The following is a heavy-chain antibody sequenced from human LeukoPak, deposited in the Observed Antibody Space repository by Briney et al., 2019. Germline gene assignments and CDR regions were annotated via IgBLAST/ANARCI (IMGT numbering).Heavy chain of an antibody. V-gene: IGHV3-66*01. Sequence: GGSLRLSCAASGFTASSNYMSWVRQAPGKGLEWVSVIYSGGSTYYADSVKGRFTMSRDNAKNLLYLQMNSLRDEDTAMYYCARVSAPGTSGWYFGYWGQGTLVTVSS. CDR1: GFTASSNY. J-gene: IGHJ4*02. CDR2: IYSGGST. D-gene: IGHD6-19*01. CDR3: ARVSAPGTSGWYFGY.